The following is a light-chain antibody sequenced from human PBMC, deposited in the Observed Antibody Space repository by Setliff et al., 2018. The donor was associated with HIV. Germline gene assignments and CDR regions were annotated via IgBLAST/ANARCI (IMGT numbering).Light chain of an antibody. V-gene: IGLV1-44*01. CDR2: NNY. CDR1: SSNIGVNV. CDR3: AVWDNGLKGYV. Sequence: QSVLSQPPSASGTPGQRVTISCSGSSSNIGVNVVNWYQHLPGTSPKLLIYNNYQRPSGVPDRFSGPKSGSSGSLAISGLQSEDEADYYCAVWDNGLKGYVFGTGTKVTVL. J-gene: IGLJ1*01.